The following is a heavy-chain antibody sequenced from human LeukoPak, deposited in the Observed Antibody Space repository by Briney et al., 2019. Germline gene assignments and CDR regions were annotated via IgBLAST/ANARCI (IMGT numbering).Heavy chain of an antibody. Sequence: TSETLSLTCTVSGGSISSSSYYWGWIRQSPGKGLEWIGSIFYSGSTYYNPSLKSRVTISVDTSKNQFSLKLSSVTAADTAVYYCARGDYYDSSQYFDYWGQGTLVTVSS. CDR1: GGSISSSSYY. D-gene: IGHD3-22*01. J-gene: IGHJ4*02. V-gene: IGHV4-39*07. CDR2: IFYSGST. CDR3: ARGDYYDSSQYFDY.